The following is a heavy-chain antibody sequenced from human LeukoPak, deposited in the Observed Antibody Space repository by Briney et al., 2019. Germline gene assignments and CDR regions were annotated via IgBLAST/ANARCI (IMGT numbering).Heavy chain of an antibody. J-gene: IGHJ4*02. CDR2: ISSSSSYI. CDR1: GFTFSSYS. V-gene: IGHV3-21*04. CDR3: ARLKSAYHLVADY. Sequence: PGGSLRLSCAASGFTFSSYSMNWVRQAPGKGLEWVSSISSSSSYIYYADSVKGRFTISRDNAKNSLYLQMNSLRAEDTAVYYCARLKSAYHLVADYWGQGTLVTVSS.